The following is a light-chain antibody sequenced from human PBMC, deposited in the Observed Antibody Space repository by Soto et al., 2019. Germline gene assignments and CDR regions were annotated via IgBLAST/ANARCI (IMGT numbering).Light chain of an antibody. Sequence: DIVMTQSPLSLPVTPGEPASISCRSSQSLLHSNGYNYLDWYLQKPGQSPQLPIYLGSNRASGVPDRFSGSGSGTDFTLKITRVEAEDVGVYYCMQALQTGGFTFGPGTKVDIK. J-gene: IGKJ3*01. CDR1: QSLLHSNGYNY. CDR2: LGS. CDR3: MQALQTGGFT. V-gene: IGKV2-28*01.